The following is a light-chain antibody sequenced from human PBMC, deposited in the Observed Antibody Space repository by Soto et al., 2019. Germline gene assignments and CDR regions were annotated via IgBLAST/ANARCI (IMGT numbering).Light chain of an antibody. J-gene: IGLJ2*01. Sequence: QSVLTQPPSVSAAPGQKVTISCSGGSSNIGIHYVSWFQQLPGTAPKLLIFDDKKRPSEIPDRFSGSKSDTVATLAINGLQTGDEADYYCGAWDDTPSAVIFGGGTKLTVL. V-gene: IGLV1-51*01. CDR2: DDK. CDR1: SSNIGIHY. CDR3: GAWDDTPSAVI.